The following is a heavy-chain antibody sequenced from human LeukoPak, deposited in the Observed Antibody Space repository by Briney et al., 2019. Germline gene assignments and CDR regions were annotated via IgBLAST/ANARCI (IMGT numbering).Heavy chain of an antibody. Sequence: SETLSLTCSVSGGSISSGGYYWSWIRQHPGTGLEWIGYIYYSGNTYYNPSLKSRVIISVDTSKNQSSLKVNSVTAADTAVYYCARDARFSGTPPFGMDVWGQGTTVTVSS. CDR3: ARDARFSGTPPFGMDV. D-gene: IGHD6-25*01. CDR2: IYYSGNT. CDR1: GGSISSGGYY. J-gene: IGHJ6*02. V-gene: IGHV4-31*03.